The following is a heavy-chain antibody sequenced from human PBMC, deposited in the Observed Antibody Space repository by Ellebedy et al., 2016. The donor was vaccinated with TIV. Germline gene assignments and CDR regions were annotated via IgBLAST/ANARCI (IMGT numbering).Heavy chain of an antibody. CDR3: ARDLGSSGHYLNSFDY. V-gene: IGHV3-33*01. Sequence: GESLKISCAASGFTFSGYGMHWVRQAPGKGLEWVAVIWSDGSHQYYADSVRGRFTISRDNSKNTLYLQMNSLRAEDTAVYYCARDLGSSGHYLNSFDYWGQGTLVTVSS. CDR1: GFTFSGYG. CDR2: IWSDGSHQ. D-gene: IGHD3-22*01. J-gene: IGHJ4*02.